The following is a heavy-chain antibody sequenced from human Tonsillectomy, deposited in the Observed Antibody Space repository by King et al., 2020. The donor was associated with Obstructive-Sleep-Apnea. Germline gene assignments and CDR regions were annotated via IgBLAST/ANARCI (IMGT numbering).Heavy chain of an antibody. D-gene: IGHD3-10*01. J-gene: IGHJ6*02. CDR2: INPSGGST. V-gene: IGHV1-46*01. Sequence: QLVESGAEVKKPGASVKVSCKASGSTFTSYYMHWVRQAPGQGLEWMGIINPSGGSTSYAQKFQGRVTMTRDTSTSTVYMELSSLRSEDTAVYYCARDYYGSGSYYNYYYYGMDVWGQGTTVTVSS. CDR1: GSTFTSYY. CDR3: ARDYYGSGSYYNYYYYGMDV.